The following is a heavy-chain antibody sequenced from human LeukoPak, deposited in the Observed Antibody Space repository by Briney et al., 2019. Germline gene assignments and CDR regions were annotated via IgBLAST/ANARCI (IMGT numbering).Heavy chain of an antibody. V-gene: IGHV6-1*01. J-gene: IGHJ4*02. Sequence: SQTLSLTCAISGDSVSSNSAAWNWIRQSPSRGLEWLGRTYYRSKWYNDYAVPVKSRITINPDTSKNQFSLQLNSVTPEDTAVYYCARDPNSSSWSGFLYYFDYWGQGTLVTVSS. D-gene: IGHD6-13*01. CDR1: GDSVSSNSAA. CDR3: ARDPNSSSWSGFLYYFDY. CDR2: TYYRSKWYN.